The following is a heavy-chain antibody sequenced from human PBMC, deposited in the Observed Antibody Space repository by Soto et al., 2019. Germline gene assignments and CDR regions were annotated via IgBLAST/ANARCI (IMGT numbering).Heavy chain of an antibody. Sequence: ASVKVSCKASGYTFTSYAMHWGRRAPGQRLEWMGWINAGNGNTKYSQKFQGRVTITRDTSARTAYMELSSLRSEDTAVYYCARESMIVPPTPAHSDKFYPWGRGSLVTGSS. J-gene: IGHJ5*02. D-gene: IGHD3-22*01. CDR2: INAGNGNT. V-gene: IGHV1-3*01. CDR1: GYTFTSYA. CDR3: ARESMIVPPTPAHSDKFYP.